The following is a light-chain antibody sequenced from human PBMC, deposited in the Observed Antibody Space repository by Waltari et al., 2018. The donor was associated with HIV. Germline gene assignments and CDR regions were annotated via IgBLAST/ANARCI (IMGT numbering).Light chain of an antibody. CDR3: LLSYSGARGV. CDR1: TGAVTSGHY. Sequence: QAVVTQEPSLTVSPGGTVTLTCRSSTGAVTSGHYPYWFQQKPGQAPRTLICDTSNKHSWTPARFSGSLLGGKAALTLSGAQPEDEAEYYCLLSYSGARGVFGGGTKLTVL. CDR2: DTS. V-gene: IGLV7-46*01. J-gene: IGLJ2*01.